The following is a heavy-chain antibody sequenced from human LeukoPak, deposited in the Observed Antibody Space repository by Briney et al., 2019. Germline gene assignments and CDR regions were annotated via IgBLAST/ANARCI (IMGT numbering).Heavy chain of an antibody. V-gene: IGHV4-34*01. CDR3: ATSSPGTLDY. CDR2: INHSGST. D-gene: IGHD6-13*01. J-gene: IGHJ4*02. Sequence: SETLSLTCAVYGGSFSGYYWSWIRQPPGKGLEWIGEINHSGSTNYNPSLKSRVTISVDTSKNQFSLKPSSVTAADTAVYYCATSSPGTLDYWGQGTLVTVSS. CDR1: GGSFSGYY.